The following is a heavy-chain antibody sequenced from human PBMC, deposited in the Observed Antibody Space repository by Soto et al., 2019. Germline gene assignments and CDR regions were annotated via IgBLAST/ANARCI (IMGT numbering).Heavy chain of an antibody. CDR2: VYSSGGT. CDR1: GGSMSSYY. Sequence: SETLSLTCTVSGGSMSSYYWTWIRQPAGKGLEWIGRVYSSGGTHYNPSLKSRVTISLDTSKNQFSLRLLSVTDADTAVYYCARVQRFPDCFDSWCQGPLVTVFS. J-gene: IGHJ5*01. D-gene: IGHD3-3*01. CDR3: ARVQRFPDCFDS. V-gene: IGHV4-4*07.